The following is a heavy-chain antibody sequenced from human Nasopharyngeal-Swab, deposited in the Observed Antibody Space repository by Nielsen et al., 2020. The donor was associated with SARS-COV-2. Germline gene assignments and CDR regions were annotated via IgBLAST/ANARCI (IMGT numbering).Heavy chain of an antibody. D-gene: IGHD2-15*01. CDR3: ARVPLLGYCSGGSCPVNWFDP. CDR1: GYTFTSYG. V-gene: IGHV1-18*01. CDR2: ISAYNGNT. J-gene: IGHJ5*02. Sequence: ASVKVSCKASGYTFTSYGISWVRQAPGQGLEWMGWISAYNGNTNYAQKLQGRVTMTTDTSTSTAYMELRSLRSDDTAVYYCARVPLLGYCSGGSCPVNWFDPWGQGTLVTVSS.